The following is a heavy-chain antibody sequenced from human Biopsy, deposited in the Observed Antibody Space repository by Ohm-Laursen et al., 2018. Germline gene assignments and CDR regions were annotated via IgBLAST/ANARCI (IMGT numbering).Heavy chain of an antibody. CDR2: ISASDDSK. CDR1: GFTFTNYA. Sequence: SLRLSCTASGFTFTNYAMRWVRQAPGKGLEWVSSISASDDSKYYGDSVKGRFTISRDSSTNTLYLQMSGLRADDTAVYYCATGPVQMVYANLRGEFASWGQGALVTVSS. CDR3: ATGPVQMVYANLRGEFAS. J-gene: IGHJ5*02. V-gene: IGHV3-23*01. D-gene: IGHD2-8*01.